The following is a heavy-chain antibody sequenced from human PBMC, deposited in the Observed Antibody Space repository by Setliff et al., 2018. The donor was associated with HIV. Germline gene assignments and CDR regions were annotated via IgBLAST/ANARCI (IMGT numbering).Heavy chain of an antibody. CDR3: ARQGDYHILTGYYSGPHDAFDI. J-gene: IGHJ3*02. Sequence: PGESLKLSCKGSGYSLTNYWIAWVRQMPGRGLEWMGIIYPGDSDTRYSPSFQGQVTISADKSISTAYLQWSSLEASDTAMYYCARQGDYHILTGYYSGPHDAFDIWGQGTMVTVSS. CDR1: GYSLTNYW. CDR2: IYPGDSDT. V-gene: IGHV5-51*01. D-gene: IGHD3-9*01.